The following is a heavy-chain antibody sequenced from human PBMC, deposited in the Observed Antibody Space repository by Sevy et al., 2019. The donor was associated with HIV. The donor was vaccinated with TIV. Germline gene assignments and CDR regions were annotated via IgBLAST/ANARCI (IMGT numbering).Heavy chain of an antibody. CDR3: TTDHIRISATTVTPFEI. V-gene: IGHV3-15*01. J-gene: IGHJ3*02. CDR1: GLTVTNAW. D-gene: IGHD2-15*01. Sequence: GGSLRLSCAASGLTVTNAWMSWVRQAPGKGLEWIGRLRSKNGGGTTDYAAPARGSFTISRDDPKNTLYLQINSLKTEATALYYFTTDHIRISATTVTPFEIWSRGTKFTASS. CDR2: LRSKNGGGTT.